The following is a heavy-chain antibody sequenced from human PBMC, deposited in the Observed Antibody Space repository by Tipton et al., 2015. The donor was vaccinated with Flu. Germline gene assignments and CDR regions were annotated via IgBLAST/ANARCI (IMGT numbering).Heavy chain of an antibody. J-gene: IGHJ5*02. CDR2: ISASGST. CDR1: GGSMNNYY. D-gene: IGHD1-1*01. Sequence: LRLSCTVSGGSMNNYYWSWIRQPAGKGLEWIGRISASGSTTDYNPSLKSRVTMSIDTSKNQFSLNLRYVTAADTAVYYCARDRYAGSSNYFDPWGQGTLVTVSS. V-gene: IGHV4-4*07. CDR3: ARDRYAGSSNYFDP.